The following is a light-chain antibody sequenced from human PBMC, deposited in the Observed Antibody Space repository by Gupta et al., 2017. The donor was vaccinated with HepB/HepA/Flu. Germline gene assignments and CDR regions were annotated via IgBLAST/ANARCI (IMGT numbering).Light chain of an antibody. J-gene: IGLJ2*01. V-gene: IGLV1-40*01. CDR2: GNS. CDR3: QSYDSSLSGSV. CDR1: SSNIGAGYD. Sequence: QSVLTQPPSVSGDPGQRVTIPCTGRSSNIGAGYDVHWYQQLPGTAPKPLNYGNSNRPSGVPDRFSGSKSGTSASLAIPGLQAEDEADYYCQSYDSSLSGSVFGGGTKLTVL.